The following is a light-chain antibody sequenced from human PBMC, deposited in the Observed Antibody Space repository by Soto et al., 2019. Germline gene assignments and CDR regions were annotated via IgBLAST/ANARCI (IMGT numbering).Light chain of an antibody. Sequence: DLPMTQSPSSLSASVGERVTITCQASQDISNYLNWYQQKPGKAPKLLIYDASNLETGVPSRFSGSGSGTDFTFTISSLQPEDIGTYYCQQYDDLPRTFGQGTKVEI. V-gene: IGKV1-33*01. CDR3: QQYDDLPRT. CDR2: DAS. CDR1: QDISNY. J-gene: IGKJ2*01.